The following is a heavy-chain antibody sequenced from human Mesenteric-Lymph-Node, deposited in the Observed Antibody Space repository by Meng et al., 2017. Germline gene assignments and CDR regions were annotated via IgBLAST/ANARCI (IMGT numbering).Heavy chain of an antibody. Sequence: GGSLRLSCATSGFTFSNFWMNWVRQALGKGLVWVSRIKSDGTSTTYADSVKGRFTISRDNAKNTLYLQMNSLRADDTAVYYCVRSQGVPVGPDYWGQGTLVTVSS. V-gene: IGHV3-74*01. J-gene: IGHJ4*02. D-gene: IGHD1-26*01. CDR3: VRSQGVPVGPDY. CDR2: IKSDGTST. CDR1: GFTFSNFW.